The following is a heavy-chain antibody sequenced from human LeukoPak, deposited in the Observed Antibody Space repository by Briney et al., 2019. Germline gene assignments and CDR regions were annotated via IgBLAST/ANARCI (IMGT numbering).Heavy chain of an antibody. CDR2: ISSSSSTI. D-gene: IGHD1-26*01. CDR1: GFTFSSYS. Sequence: GGSLRLSCAASGFTFSSYSMNWVRQAPGKGLEWVSYISSSSSTIYYADSVKGRFTISRDNAKNSLYLQMNSLRAEDTAVYYCASRLVGATRVFDYWGQGTLVTVSS. J-gene: IGHJ4*02. V-gene: IGHV3-48*01. CDR3: ASRLVGATRVFDY.